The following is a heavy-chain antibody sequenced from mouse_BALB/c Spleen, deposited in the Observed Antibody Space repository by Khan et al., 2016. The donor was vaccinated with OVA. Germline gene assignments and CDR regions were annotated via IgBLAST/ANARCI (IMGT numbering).Heavy chain of an antibody. CDR2: LWSDGST. D-gene: IGHD2-10*01. J-gene: IGHJ4*01. CDR3: ARQPYYHYNVMDY. V-gene: IGHV2-6-1*01. CDR1: GFSLTNYG. Sequence: QVQLKESGPGLVAPSQSLSITCTISGFSLTNYGVHWVRQPPGKGLEWLAVLWSDGSTTYNSALKSRLTITKDNSKSQVFLKMNSLQTYDTAIYFCARQPYYHYNVMDYWGQGTSVTVSS.